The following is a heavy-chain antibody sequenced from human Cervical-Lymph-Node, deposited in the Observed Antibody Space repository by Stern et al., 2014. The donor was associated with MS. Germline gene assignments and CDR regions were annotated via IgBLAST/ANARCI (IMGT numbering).Heavy chain of an antibody. CDR3: ASAYRAS. CDR2: INGDGTVS. J-gene: IGHJ4*02. Sequence: EVQLVESGGGIVQPGGSLMISCVASGFNFRTYWMHWVRQGPGKGLEWVSRINGDGTVSTYADSARGRFTISRNTATNTLFLLLDNLRVEDTAIYYCASAYRASWGQGTLVTVST. CDR1: GFNFRTYW. D-gene: IGHD1-1*01. V-gene: IGHV3-74*02.